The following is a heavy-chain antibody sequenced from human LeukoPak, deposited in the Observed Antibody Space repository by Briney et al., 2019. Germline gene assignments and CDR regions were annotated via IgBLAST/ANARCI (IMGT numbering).Heavy chain of an antibody. CDR1: CGSISSGGYY. CDR2: IYYSGST. Sequence: PSQTLSLTCTVACGSISSGGYYWRWIRQHPGKGLEWIGYIYYSGSTYYNPSLKSRVTISVDTSKNQFSLKLSSVTAADTAVYYCARVHWYYYDSSGYYYFDYWGQGTLVTVSS. V-gene: IGHV4-31*03. D-gene: IGHD3-22*01. J-gene: IGHJ4*02. CDR3: ARVHWYYYDSSGYYYFDY.